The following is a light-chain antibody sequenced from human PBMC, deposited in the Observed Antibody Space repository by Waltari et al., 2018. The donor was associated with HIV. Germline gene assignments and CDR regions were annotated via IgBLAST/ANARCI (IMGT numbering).Light chain of an antibody. Sequence: QPVLTQPPSASASLGASVTLTCTLSSGYSNNKVDWYQERQGKGHRVVMRVGTGGIVGSKGDDFPDRLSGLGSGLNRSLIIKNLQEEDESDYHCGTDHGSGSNFVYRFGGGTKLTVL. CDR2: VGTGGIVG. V-gene: IGLV9-49*01. CDR3: GTDHGSGSNFVYR. CDR1: SGYSNNK. J-gene: IGLJ2*01.